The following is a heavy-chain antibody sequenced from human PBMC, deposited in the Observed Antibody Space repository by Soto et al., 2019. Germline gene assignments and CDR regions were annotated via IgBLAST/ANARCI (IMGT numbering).Heavy chain of an antibody. CDR2: IIPIFGTP. CDR3: ARERSVGYCITTTCPKPFYYYAMDV. CDR1: GGTFTNYA. Sequence: SVKVSCKASGGTFTNYAFSWVRQPPGQGPEWMGGIIPIFGTPDYAQKFQGGVIITADESTRTVSMELNSLRSDDTAVYYCARERSVGYCITTTCPKPFYYYAMDVWGQGTTVTVSS. V-gene: IGHV1-69*13. J-gene: IGHJ6*02. D-gene: IGHD2-2*01.